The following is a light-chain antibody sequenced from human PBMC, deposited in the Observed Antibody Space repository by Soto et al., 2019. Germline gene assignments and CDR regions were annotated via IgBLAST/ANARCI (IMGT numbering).Light chain of an antibody. CDR2: DVS. J-gene: IGKJ2*01. CDR1: SSSKW. V-gene: IGKV1-5*01. CDR3: QHTNDFT. Sequence: DIQMTQSPSTLAASVGDTVTMTCRSSSKWLAWYQKKTGKAPKLLIYDVSNLERGVPPRFSGSTSGAESTLTITRMQPDDLGTYYCQHTNDFTFGQGTKVDIK.